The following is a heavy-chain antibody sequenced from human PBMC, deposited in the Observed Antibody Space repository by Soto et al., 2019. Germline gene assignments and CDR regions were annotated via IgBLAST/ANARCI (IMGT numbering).Heavy chain of an antibody. CDR3: ARGAQYCSGGSCLDPYYFAY. D-gene: IGHD2-15*01. CDR1: GFTFSSYG. J-gene: IGHJ4*02. CDR2: IWYDGSNK. Sequence: QVQLVESGGGVVQPGRSLRLSCAASGFTFSSYGMHWVRQAPGKGLEWVAVIWYDGSNKYYADSVKGRFTISRDNSKNTLYLQMNSLRAEDTAVYYCARGAQYCSGGSCLDPYYFAYWGQGTLVTVSS. V-gene: IGHV3-33*01.